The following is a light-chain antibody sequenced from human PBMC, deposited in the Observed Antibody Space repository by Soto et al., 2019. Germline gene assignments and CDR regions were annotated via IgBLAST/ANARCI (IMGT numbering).Light chain of an antibody. CDR2: GAS. V-gene: IGKV3-20*01. J-gene: IGKJ5*01. CDR1: QSVSSN. CDR3: QQYGGSPIT. Sequence: EVVVTQSPATLSVSPGERATLPCRASQSVSSNLAWYQQKPGQAPRLLIYGASTRATGIPVRFSGSGSETDFTLIISRLEPEDFALYYCQQYGGSPITFGQGTRLEIK.